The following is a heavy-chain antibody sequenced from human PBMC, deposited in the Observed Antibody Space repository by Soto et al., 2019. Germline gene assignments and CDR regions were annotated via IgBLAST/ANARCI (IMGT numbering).Heavy chain of an antibody. CDR1: GGSFSGYY. D-gene: IGHD6-13*01. Sequence: SETLSLTCAVYGGSFSGYYWSWIRQPPGKGLEWIGEINHSGSTNYNPSLKSRVTISVDTSKNQFSLKLSSVTAADTAVYYCASGRRRVAAAGKNYYYYMDVWGKGATVTVYS. CDR2: INHSGST. J-gene: IGHJ6*03. V-gene: IGHV4-34*01. CDR3: ASGRRRVAAAGKNYYYYMDV.